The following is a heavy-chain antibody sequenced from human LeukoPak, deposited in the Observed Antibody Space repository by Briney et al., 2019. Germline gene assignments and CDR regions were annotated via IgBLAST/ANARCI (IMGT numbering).Heavy chain of an antibody. CDR2: IKQDGSEK. Sequence: GGSLRLSCAASGFTFSNAWMSWVRQAPGKGLEWVANIKQDGSEKYYVDSVKGRFTISRDNAKNSLYLQMNSLRAEDTAVYYCAKESDPTYYYDSSGPDYWGQGTLVTVSS. D-gene: IGHD3-22*01. CDR3: AKESDPTYYYDSSGPDY. J-gene: IGHJ4*02. V-gene: IGHV3-7*01. CDR1: GFTFSNAW.